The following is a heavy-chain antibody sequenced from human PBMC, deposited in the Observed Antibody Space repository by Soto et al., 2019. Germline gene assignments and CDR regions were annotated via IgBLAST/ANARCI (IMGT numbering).Heavy chain of an antibody. CDR1: GFTFSSYA. CDR3: ARAAGAYHY. Sequence: GGSLRLSCAASGFTFSSYAMHWVRQAPGKGLEWVAVISYDGSNKYYADSVKGRFTISRDNSKNTLYLQMNSLRAEDTAVYYCARAAGAYHYWGQGTLVTVSS. J-gene: IGHJ4*02. CDR2: ISYDGSNK. V-gene: IGHV3-30-3*01. D-gene: IGHD6-25*01.